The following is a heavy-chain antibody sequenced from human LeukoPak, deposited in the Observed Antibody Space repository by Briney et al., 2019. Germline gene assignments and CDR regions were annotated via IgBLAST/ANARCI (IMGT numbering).Heavy chain of an antibody. Sequence: QTGGSLRLSCAASGFTFSDAWMHWVRQAPGKGLKWVAFIRYDGSNKYYADSVKGRFTISRDNSKNTLYLQMNSLRAEDTAVYYCAKVATTVPGFDYWGQGTLVTVSS. V-gene: IGHV3-30*02. CDR3: AKVATTVPGFDY. CDR1: GFTFSDAW. D-gene: IGHD5-12*01. J-gene: IGHJ4*02. CDR2: IRYDGSNK.